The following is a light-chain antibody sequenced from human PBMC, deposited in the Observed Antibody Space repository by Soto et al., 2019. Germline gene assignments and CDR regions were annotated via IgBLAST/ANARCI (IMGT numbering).Light chain of an antibody. Sequence: QCVLTQPASVSGSPGEAITISCTGTSSDIGDSNYVSWYQQHPGKAPKLVIYDVSNRPSGVSYRFSGSKSANTASLTISGLQAEDEADYYCSSFRSSSTSYVFGTGTKVTVL. J-gene: IGLJ1*01. CDR1: SSDIGDSNY. V-gene: IGLV2-14*03. CDR2: DVS. CDR3: SSFRSSSTSYV.